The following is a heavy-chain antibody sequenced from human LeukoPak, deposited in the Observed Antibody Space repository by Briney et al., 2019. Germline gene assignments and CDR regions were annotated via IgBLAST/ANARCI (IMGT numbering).Heavy chain of an antibody. J-gene: IGHJ4*02. Sequence: GGSLRLSCSASGFTFSTYTLHWVRQSPGKGLEWVALISYDGSNKYYADSVKGRFTISRDNSKNTLYLQMNSLRAEDTAVYYCARDGGYHSSGPFDYWGQGTLVTVSS. CDR1: GFTFSTYT. D-gene: IGHD3-22*01. V-gene: IGHV3-30*07. CDR2: ISYDGSNK. CDR3: ARDGGYHSSGPFDY.